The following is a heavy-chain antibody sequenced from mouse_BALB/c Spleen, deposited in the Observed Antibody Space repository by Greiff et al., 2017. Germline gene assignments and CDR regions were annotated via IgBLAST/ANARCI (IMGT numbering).Heavy chain of an antibody. CDR2: ISYDGSN. CDR3: ARERGYYRYDGYFDV. Sequence: VQLKESGPGLVKPSQSLSLTCSVTGYSITSGYYWNWIRQFPGNKLEWMGYISYDGSNNYNPSLKNRISITRDTSKNQFFLKLNSVTTEDTATYYCARERGYYRYDGYFDVWGAGTTVTVSS. CDR1: GYSITSGYY. J-gene: IGHJ1*01. V-gene: IGHV3-6*02. D-gene: IGHD2-14*01.